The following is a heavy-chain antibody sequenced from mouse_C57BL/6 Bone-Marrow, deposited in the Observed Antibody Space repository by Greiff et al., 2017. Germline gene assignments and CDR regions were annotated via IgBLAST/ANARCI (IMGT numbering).Heavy chain of an antibody. CDR1: GFSFSSYG. J-gene: IGHJ4*01. CDR2: ISSGGSYH. V-gene: IGHV5-6*02. Sequence: EVKLMESGGDLVKPGGSLKLSCAASGFSFSSYGMSWVRQTPDKRLEWVATISSGGSYHYYPDSVKGRFTISRDNAKNTLYLQMSSLKSEDTAMYYCARREYYYAMDYWGQGTSVTVSS. CDR3: ARREYYYAMDY.